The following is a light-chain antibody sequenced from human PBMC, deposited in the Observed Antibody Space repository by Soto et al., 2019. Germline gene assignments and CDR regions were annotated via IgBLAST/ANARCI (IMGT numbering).Light chain of an antibody. CDR2: EVS. Sequence: QSVLTQPASVSGSPGQSITISCTGTSSDVGGYNYVSWFQHHPGKAPTLIIYEVSYRPSAVSNRFSGSKSGDTASLTISGLQAEDEADYYCSSFTNTITRYAFGTGTKVT. J-gene: IGLJ1*01. CDR1: SSDVGGYNY. CDR3: SSFTNTITRYA. V-gene: IGLV2-14*01.